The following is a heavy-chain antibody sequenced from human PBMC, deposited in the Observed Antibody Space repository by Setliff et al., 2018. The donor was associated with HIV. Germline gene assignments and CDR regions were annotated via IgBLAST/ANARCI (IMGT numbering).Heavy chain of an antibody. CDR2: IFYSGST. Sequence: SETLSLTCTVSGGSISTYYWNWIRQPPGRGPEWIGYIFYSGSTNYNPSLKSRFTISVDTSKNQFSLNLSSVTAADTAVYYCARAAYSYGYNDYWGQGTRGTDS. V-gene: IGHV4-59*01. D-gene: IGHD5-18*01. CDR1: GGSISTYY. J-gene: IGHJ4*02. CDR3: ARAAYSYGYNDY.